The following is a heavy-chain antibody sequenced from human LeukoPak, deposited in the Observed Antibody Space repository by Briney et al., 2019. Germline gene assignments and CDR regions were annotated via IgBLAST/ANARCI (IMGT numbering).Heavy chain of an antibody. CDR3: ARMAHSYYGSGSEVDV. CDR1: GFTFSSHA. V-gene: IGHV3-23*01. Sequence: GGSLRLSCATSGFTFSSHAMSWVRQARGKGLEWVSGISGSGGSTYYADSVKGRFTISRDNSKNTLYLQMNSLRAEDTAVYYCARMAHSYYGSGSEVDVWGKGTTVTVSS. D-gene: IGHD3-10*01. J-gene: IGHJ6*04. CDR2: ISGSGGST.